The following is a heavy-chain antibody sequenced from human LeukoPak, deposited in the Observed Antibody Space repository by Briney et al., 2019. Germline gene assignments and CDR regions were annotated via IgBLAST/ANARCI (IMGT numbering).Heavy chain of an antibody. CDR3: ARVSSRRWNYYYYMDV. D-gene: IGHD6-13*01. J-gene: IGHJ6*03. Sequence: GASVKVSFTASGYTFTSYGISWVRQAPGQGVEGMGWISAYNGNTNYAQKLQGRVTMTTDTSTSTAYMELRSLRSDDTAVYYCARVSSRRWNYYYYMDVWGKGTTVTVSS. CDR1: GYTFTSYG. V-gene: IGHV1-18*01. CDR2: ISAYNGNT.